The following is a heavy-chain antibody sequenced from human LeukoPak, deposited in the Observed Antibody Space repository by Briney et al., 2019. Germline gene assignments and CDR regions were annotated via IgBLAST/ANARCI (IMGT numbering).Heavy chain of an antibody. V-gene: IGHV1-18*01. CDR2: ISAYNGNT. Sequence: ASVKVSCKASGYTFTSYGISWVRQAPGQGLEWMGWISAYNGNTNYAQKLQGRVTMTTDTSTSTAYMELRSLRSDDTAVYHCARDIVVVPAASDAFDIWGQGTMVTVSS. D-gene: IGHD2-2*01. CDR3: ARDIVVVPAASDAFDI. J-gene: IGHJ3*02. CDR1: GYTFTSYG.